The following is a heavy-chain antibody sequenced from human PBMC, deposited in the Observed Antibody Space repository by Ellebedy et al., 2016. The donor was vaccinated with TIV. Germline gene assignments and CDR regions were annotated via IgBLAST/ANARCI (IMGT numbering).Heavy chain of an antibody. J-gene: IGHJ4*02. V-gene: IGHV3-53*01. CDR2: IYSGGST. CDR1: GFTVSSNY. D-gene: IGHD3/OR15-3a*01. CDR3: ARERDWNLDC. Sequence: GESLKISCAASGFTVSSNYMSWVRQAPGKGLEWVSVIYSGGSTYYAGSVKGRFTISRDNSKNTLYLQMNSLRAEDTAVYYCARERDWNLDCWGQGTLVTVSS.